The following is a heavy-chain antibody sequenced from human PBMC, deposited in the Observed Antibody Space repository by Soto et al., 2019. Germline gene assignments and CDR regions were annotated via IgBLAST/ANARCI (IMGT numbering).Heavy chain of an antibody. CDR3: ARDHDFWSGYYYLLDY. CDR1: GFTLSSYS. J-gene: IGHJ4*02. Sequence: GGSLRLSCAASGFTLSSYSMNWVRQAPGKGLEWVSSISSSSPIINYADSVKGRFTLSRDNAKNSLYLQMNSLRAEDTAVYYCARDHDFWSGYYYLLDYWGQGTLVTVSS. D-gene: IGHD3-3*01. V-gene: IGHV3-48*01. CDR2: ISSSSPII.